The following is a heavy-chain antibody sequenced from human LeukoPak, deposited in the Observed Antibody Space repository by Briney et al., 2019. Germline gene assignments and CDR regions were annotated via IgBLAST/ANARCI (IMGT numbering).Heavy chain of an antibody. Sequence: SETLSLTCTVSGGSISSSIYYWGWIRQPPGKGLEWIGSIYYSGSTYYNPSLKSRVTISVDTSKNQFSLKLSSVTAADTAVYYCARDHRAFDIWGQGTMVTVSS. CDR2: IYYSGST. CDR1: GGSISSSIYY. V-gene: IGHV4-39*02. J-gene: IGHJ3*02. CDR3: ARDHRAFDI.